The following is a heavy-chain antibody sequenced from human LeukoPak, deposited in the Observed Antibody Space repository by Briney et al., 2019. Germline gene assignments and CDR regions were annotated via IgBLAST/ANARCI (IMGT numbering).Heavy chain of an antibody. J-gene: IGHJ6*02. V-gene: IGHV1-69*13. CDR2: IIPIFGTA. CDR3: ALQPDYYYYGMDV. CDR1: GGTFSSYA. D-gene: IGHD1-1*01. Sequence: SVKVSCKASGGTFSSYAISWVRQAPGQGLEWMGGIIPIFGTANYAQKFQGRVTITADESTSTAYMELSSLRSEDTAVYYCALQPDYYYYGMDVWGQGTTVTVSS.